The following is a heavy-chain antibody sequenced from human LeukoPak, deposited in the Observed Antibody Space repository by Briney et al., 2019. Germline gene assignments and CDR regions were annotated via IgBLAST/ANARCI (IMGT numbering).Heavy chain of an antibody. Sequence: SETLSLTCTASGGSISSSSYYWGWIRQPPGKGLEWIGSIYYSGSTYYNPSLKSRVTISVDTSKNQFSLKLSSVTAADTAVYYCARGNWGAYDYWGQGTLVTVSS. D-gene: IGHD7-27*01. J-gene: IGHJ4*02. CDR2: IYYSGST. CDR1: GGSISSSSYY. CDR3: ARGNWGAYDY. V-gene: IGHV4-39*01.